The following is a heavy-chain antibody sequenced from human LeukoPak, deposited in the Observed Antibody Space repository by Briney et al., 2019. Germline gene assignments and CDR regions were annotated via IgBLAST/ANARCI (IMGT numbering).Heavy chain of an antibody. J-gene: IGHJ3*02. D-gene: IGHD6-13*01. CDR1: GFTFSSYW. V-gene: IGHV3-7*03. CDR3: ARDPGRWSDAFDI. CDR2: IKQDGSEK. Sequence: GGSLRLSCAASGFTFSSYWMSWVRQAPGKGLEWVANIKQDGSEKYYVDSVKGRFTISRDNAKNSLYLQMNSLRAEDTAVYYCARDPGRWSDAFDIWGQGTRVTVSS.